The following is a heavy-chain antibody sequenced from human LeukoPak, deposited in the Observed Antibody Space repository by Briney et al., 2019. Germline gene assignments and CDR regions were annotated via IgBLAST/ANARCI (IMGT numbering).Heavy chain of an antibody. CDR2: TSGSGGST. V-gene: IGHV3-23*01. J-gene: IGHJ3*02. CDR3: AKAHGFLSGYYNWGALDI. CDR1: GFTFSSYA. D-gene: IGHD3-3*01. Sequence: GGSLRLSCAASGFTFSSYAMSWDRQAPGKGLEWVSGTSGSGGSTYYADSVKGRFTISRDNSKNTLYLQMNSLRAEDTAVYYCAKAHGFLSGYYNWGALDIWGQGTMVTVS.